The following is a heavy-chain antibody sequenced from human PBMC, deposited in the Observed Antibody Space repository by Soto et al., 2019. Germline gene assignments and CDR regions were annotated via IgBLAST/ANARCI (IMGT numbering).Heavy chain of an antibody. CDR1: GGSFSGYY. V-gene: IGHV4-34*01. J-gene: IGHJ4*02. D-gene: IGHD3-16*02. Sequence: QVQLQQWGAGLLKPSETLSLTCAVYGGSFSGYYWSWISQPPAKGLEWIGEINHSGSTNYNPSLTSRVTISVDTSRNQFSLKLSSVSAADTAVYYCARGCKHVWGSYRQYYFDYWGQGTLVTVSS. CDR3: ARGCKHVWGSYRQYYFDY. CDR2: INHSGST.